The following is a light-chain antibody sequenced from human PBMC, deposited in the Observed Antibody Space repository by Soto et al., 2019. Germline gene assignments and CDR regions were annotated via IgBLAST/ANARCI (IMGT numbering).Light chain of an antibody. V-gene: IGKV3-15*01. Sequence: EIVMTQSPATLSVSPGERATLSCRASPSVSSNLAWYQQKPGQAPRLLIYGASTRATVIPARIIGSGSGTEFTLTITRLQSEDFAVYYCQQYNKWRTFGQGTKVEI. CDR3: QQYNKWRT. CDR2: GAS. CDR1: PSVSSN. J-gene: IGKJ1*01.